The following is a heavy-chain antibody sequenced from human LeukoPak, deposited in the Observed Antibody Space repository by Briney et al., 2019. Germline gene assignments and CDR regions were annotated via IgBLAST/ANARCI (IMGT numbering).Heavy chain of an antibody. J-gene: IGHJ2*01. Sequence: GGSLRLSCAASGFTFSSYWMSWVRQAPGNGLEWVANIKQDGSEKYYVDSVKGRFTISRDNAKNSLYLQMNSLRAEDTAVYYCARPHHITMIVTWYFDLWGRGTLVTVSS. CDR1: GFTFSSYW. D-gene: IGHD3-22*01. V-gene: IGHV3-7*01. CDR3: ARPHHITMIVTWYFDL. CDR2: IKQDGSEK.